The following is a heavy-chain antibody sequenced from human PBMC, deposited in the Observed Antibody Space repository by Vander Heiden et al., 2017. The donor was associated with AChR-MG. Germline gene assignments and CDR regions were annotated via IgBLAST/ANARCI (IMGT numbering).Heavy chain of an antibody. D-gene: IGHD3-3*01. J-gene: IGHJ4*02. CDR2: LYYSGST. CDR3: AKHDRFCSGYPDY. V-gene: IGHV4-39*01. CDR1: GCSISSSSSS. Sequence: QLQLQESGPGLVKPSETLSLTCTVSGCSISSSSSSWGWIRQPPGKGLEWIGSLYYSGSTYYNSSLKSRVTISVDTSKNQFSLKIRSLTAADTAVYYCAKHDRFCSGYPDYWGQGTLVTVSS.